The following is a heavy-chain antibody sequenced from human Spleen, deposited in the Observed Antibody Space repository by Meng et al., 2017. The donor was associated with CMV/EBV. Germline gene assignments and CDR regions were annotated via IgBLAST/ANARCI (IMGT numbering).Heavy chain of an antibody. CDR3: ASIWGGIVAP. J-gene: IGHJ5*02. Sequence: GKASGGTFSSYAISWVRQAPGQGLEWMGGIIPIFGTANYAQKFQGRVTITTDESTSTAYMELSSLRSEDTAVYYCASIWGGIVAPWGQGTLVTVSS. D-gene: IGHD3-16*02. V-gene: IGHV1-69*05. CDR2: IIPIFGTA. CDR1: GGTFSSYA.